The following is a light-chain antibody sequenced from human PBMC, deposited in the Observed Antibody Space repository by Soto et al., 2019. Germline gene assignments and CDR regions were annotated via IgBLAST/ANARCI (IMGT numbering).Light chain of an antibody. CDR1: QGIDTY. V-gene: IGKV1-27*01. CDR3: QKYTRAPFT. J-gene: IGKJ3*01. Sequence: DIQMTQSPSSLSASVGDRVTITCRASQGIDTYLAWYQQKPGQVHKLLIYDASTLQSVFSSRFSGSGSGTDVTLTSSSLQSEDVATYFCQKYTRAPFTFGPGTKVDIQ. CDR2: DAS.